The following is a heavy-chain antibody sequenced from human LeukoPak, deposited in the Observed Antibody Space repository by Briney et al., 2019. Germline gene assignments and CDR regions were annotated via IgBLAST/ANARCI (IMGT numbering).Heavy chain of an antibody. V-gene: IGHV4-34*01. D-gene: IGHD2-2*02. Sequence: SETLSLTCAVYGGSFRGYYWSWIRLPPGKGLEWIGEINFGGSINYTPSLKSRVTISADTFKNHFSLKLTSVTAADTAVYYCATAPILRGEAGEQYKYGMDVWGQGTTVIVSS. CDR3: ATAPILRGEAGEQYKYGMDV. CDR2: INFGGSI. CDR1: GGSFRGYY. J-gene: IGHJ6*02.